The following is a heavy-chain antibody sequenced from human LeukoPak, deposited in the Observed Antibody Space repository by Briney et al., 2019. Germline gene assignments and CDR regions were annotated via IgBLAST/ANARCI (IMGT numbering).Heavy chain of an antibody. CDR2: ISGSGGST. V-gene: IGHV3-23*01. CDR1: GFTFSSYA. J-gene: IGHJ4*02. D-gene: IGHD6-13*01. Sequence: GGSLRLSCAASGFTFSSYAMSWVRQAPGKGLEWVSAISGSGGSTYYADSVKGRFTISRDNSKSTLYLQMNSLRAEDTAVYYCAKDRYSGLNTIDYWGQGTLVTVSS. CDR3: AKDRYSGLNTIDY.